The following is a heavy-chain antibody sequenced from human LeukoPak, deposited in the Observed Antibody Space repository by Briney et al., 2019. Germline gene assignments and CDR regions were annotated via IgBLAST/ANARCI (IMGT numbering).Heavy chain of an antibody. CDR3: ARRNDFVVVVAATGAFDV. V-gene: IGHV4-34*12. CDR1: GGPFSGYY. J-gene: IGHJ3*01. CDR2: IIHSGST. D-gene: IGHD2-15*01. Sequence: KPAETLTLTCAVYGGPFSGYYWSWIRQPPGKGLEWIGEIIHSGSTNYNPSLKSRVTISVDTHKTQFSLKLSSVTAAGTAVYFCARRNDFVVVVAATGAFDVWGQGTMVTVSS.